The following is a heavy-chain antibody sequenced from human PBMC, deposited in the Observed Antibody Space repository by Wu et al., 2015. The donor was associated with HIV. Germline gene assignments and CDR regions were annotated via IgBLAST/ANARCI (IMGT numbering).Heavy chain of an antibody. V-gene: IGHV1-18*01. Sequence: QVQLVQSGAEVKKPGASVKVSCKASGYTFTSHGISWVRQAPGQGLEWMGWISAYNGNTNYAQKLQGRVTMTTDTSTSTAFMELRSLRSDDTAVYYCARDTAAWLLGQALDYWGQGTLVTSPQ. J-gene: IGHJ4*02. CDR1: GYTFTSHG. CDR3: ARDTAAWLLGQALDY. D-gene: IGHD3-22*01. CDR2: ISAYNGNT.